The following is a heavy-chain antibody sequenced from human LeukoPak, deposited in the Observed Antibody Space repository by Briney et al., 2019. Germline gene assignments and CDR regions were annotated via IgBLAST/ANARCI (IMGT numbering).Heavy chain of an antibody. CDR1: GFTLSSYA. J-gene: IGHJ4*02. V-gene: IGHV3-23*01. Sequence: GGSLRLSCAASGFTLSSYAMSRVRQAPGKGLEWVSAISGSGGSTYYADSVKGRFTISRDNSKNTLYLQMNSLRAEDTAVYYCAKGPHDYFDYWGQGTLVTVSS. CDR3: AKGPHDYFDY. CDR2: ISGSGGST. D-gene: IGHD3-3*01.